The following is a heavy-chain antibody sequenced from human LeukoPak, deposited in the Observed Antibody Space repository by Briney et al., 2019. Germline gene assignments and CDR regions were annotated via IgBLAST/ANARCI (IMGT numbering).Heavy chain of an antibody. CDR1: GYSINSGYY. CDR3: ARVGQEMATIRNWYFDL. CDR2: IYYSGST. V-gene: IGHV4-38-2*02. D-gene: IGHD5-24*01. Sequence: SETLSLTCTVSGYSINSGYYWSWIRQPPGKRLEWIGSIYYSGSTYYNPSLKSRVTISVDTSKNQFSLKLSSVTAADTAVYYCARVGQEMATIRNWYFDLWGRGTLVTVSS. J-gene: IGHJ2*01.